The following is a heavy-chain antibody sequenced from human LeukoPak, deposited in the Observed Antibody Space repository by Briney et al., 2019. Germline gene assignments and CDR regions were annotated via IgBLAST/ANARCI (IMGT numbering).Heavy chain of an antibody. V-gene: IGHV1/OR15-1*04. CDR3: TRAQTPGGRYFDFDY. CDR1: GYIFTDYY. CDR2: VNPNSGGT. Sequence: GASVKVSCKASGYIFTDYYMHWVRQAPGQELGWMGRVNPNSGGTNYAQKFQGRVTMTRDAPINTAYMEVSRLKSDDTAMYYCTRAQTPGGRYFDFDYWGQGTLVTVSS. J-gene: IGHJ4*02. D-gene: IGHD3-9*01.